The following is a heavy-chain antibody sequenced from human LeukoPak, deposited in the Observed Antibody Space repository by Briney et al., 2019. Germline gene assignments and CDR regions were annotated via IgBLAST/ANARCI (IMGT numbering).Heavy chain of an antibody. Sequence: PGGSLRLSCAASGFTFSSYWMHWVRQAPGKGLEWVSAISGSGGSTYYADSVKGRFTISRDNSKNTLYLQMNSLRAEDTAVYYCAKTGTPWYYFDYWGQGTLVTVSS. V-gene: IGHV3-23*01. CDR3: AKTGTPWYYFDY. CDR2: ISGSGGST. J-gene: IGHJ4*02. D-gene: IGHD6-13*01. CDR1: GFTFSSYW.